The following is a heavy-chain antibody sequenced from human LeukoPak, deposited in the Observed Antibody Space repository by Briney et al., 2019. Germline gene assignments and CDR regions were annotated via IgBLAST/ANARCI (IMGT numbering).Heavy chain of an antibody. J-gene: IGHJ4*02. CDR1: GGSISSYY. D-gene: IGHD4-17*01. V-gene: IGHV4-59*08. CDR3: ARRRKDYGAADY. Sequence: ETLSLTCTVSGGSISSYYWSWIRQPPGKGLEWIGYIYYSGSTNYNPSLKSRVTISVDTSKNQFSLKLRSVTAADTAVYYCARRRKDYGAADYWGQGTLVTVSS. CDR2: IYYSGST.